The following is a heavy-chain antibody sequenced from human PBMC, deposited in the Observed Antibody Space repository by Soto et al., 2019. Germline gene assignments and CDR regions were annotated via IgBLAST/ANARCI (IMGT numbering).Heavy chain of an antibody. V-gene: IGHV1-2*04. CDR3: AGAGQETGTHESGYLGYYYMDV. Sequence: QVQLVQSGAEVKKPGASVKVSCKASGYTFTGYYMHWVRQAPGQGLEWMGWINPNSGGTNYAQKFQGWVTMTRDTSVSTAYMEPSRLRSDDTAGYYCAGAGQETGTHESGYLGYYYMDVWGKGTTVTVSS. CDR2: INPNSGGT. D-gene: IGHD1-1*01. J-gene: IGHJ6*03. CDR1: GYTFTGYY.